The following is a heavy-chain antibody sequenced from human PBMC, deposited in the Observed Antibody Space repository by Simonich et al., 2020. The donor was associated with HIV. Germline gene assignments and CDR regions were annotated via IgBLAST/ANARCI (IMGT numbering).Heavy chain of an antibody. CDR3: AKDRYYNFWSGYYDY. V-gene: IGHV3-23*01. CDR1: GFTFSSYA. Sequence: EVQLLESGGGLVQPGGSLRLSCAASGFTFSSYAMSWVRQAPGKVLRWVSAIRGSGSSTYYADSVKGRFTISRDNSKNTLYLQMNSLRAEDTAVYYCAKDRYYNFWSGYYDYWGQGTLVTVSS. CDR2: IRGSGSST. J-gene: IGHJ4*02. D-gene: IGHD3-3*01.